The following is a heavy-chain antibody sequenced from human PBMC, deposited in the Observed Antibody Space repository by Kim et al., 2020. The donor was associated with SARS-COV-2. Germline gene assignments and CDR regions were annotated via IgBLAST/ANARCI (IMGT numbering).Heavy chain of an antibody. CDR3: ARDRSYGGYGGKGDY. CDR2: ISAYNGNT. Sequence: ASVKVSCKASGYTFTSYGISWVRQAPGQGLEWMGWISAYNGNTNYAQKLQGRVTMTTDTSTSTAYMELRSLRSDDTAVYSCARDRSYGGYGGKGDYWGQGTLVTVSA. V-gene: IGHV1-18*01. CDR1: GYTFTSYG. J-gene: IGHJ4*02. D-gene: IGHD2-15*01.